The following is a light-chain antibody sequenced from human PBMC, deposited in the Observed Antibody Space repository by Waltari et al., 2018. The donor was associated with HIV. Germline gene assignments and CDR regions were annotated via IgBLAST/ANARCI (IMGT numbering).Light chain of an antibody. CDR2: SAS. J-gene: IGKJ5*01. V-gene: IGKV3-15*01. CDR1: QSVSTN. CDR3: QHYNNRPPLT. Sequence: EIVMTQSPATLSVSPGERATLSCRASQSVSTNLAWYQQKPGQAPRLLIFSASARAAGIPARFSGSGSGTDFTLTISSPQSEDSAVYYCQHYNNRPPLTFGKGTRLEI.